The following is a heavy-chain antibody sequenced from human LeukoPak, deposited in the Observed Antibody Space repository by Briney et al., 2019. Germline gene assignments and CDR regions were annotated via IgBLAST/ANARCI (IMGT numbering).Heavy chain of an antibody. J-gene: IGHJ4*02. Sequence: GESLKISCKGSGYSFTSYWIGWVRQMPGKGLEWMGIIYPGDSDTRYSPSFQGQVTISADKSISTAYLQWSSLKASDTAMYYCARRYYHDSSGYYLGRSYFDYWGQGTLVTVSS. CDR1: GYSFTSYW. D-gene: IGHD3-22*01. CDR3: ARRYYHDSSGYYLGRSYFDY. V-gene: IGHV5-51*01. CDR2: IYPGDSDT.